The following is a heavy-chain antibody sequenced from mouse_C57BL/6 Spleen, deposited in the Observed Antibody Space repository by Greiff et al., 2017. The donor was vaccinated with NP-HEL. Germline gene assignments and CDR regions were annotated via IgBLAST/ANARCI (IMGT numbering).Heavy chain of an antibody. J-gene: IGHJ2*01. CDR2: INPNNGGT. V-gene: IGHV1-26*01. CDR3: TRDNDYDGFDY. D-gene: IGHD2-4*01. CDR1: GYTFTDYY. Sequence: EVQLQQSGPELVKPGASVKISCKASGYTFTDYYMNWVKQSHGKSLEWIGDINPNNGGTSYNQKFKGKATLTVDKSSSTAYMELRSLTSEDSAVYYCTRDNDYDGFDYWGQGTTLTVSS.